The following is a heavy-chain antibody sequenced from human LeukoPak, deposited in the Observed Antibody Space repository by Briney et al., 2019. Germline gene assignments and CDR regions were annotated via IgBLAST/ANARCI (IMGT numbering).Heavy chain of an antibody. V-gene: IGHV4-59*08. D-gene: IGHD3-3*01. Sequence: SETLSLTCNVSGDSISAYYWNWIRQSPGKGLEWIGYIYYSGSTKYNPSLKSRVTMSVDPSKNQFSLKLSSVTAADTAVYYCTTAGLRFVAWSWGQGTLVTVSS. CDR1: GDSISAYY. J-gene: IGHJ5*02. CDR3: TTAGLRFVAWS. CDR2: IYYSGST.